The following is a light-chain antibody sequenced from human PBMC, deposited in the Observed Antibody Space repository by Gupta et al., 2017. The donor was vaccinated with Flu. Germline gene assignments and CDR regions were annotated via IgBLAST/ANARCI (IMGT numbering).Light chain of an antibody. V-gene: IGKV1-16*01. J-gene: IGKJ2*01. CDR1: HDIDNY. CDR2: AAS. CDR3: LQYAKSPRT. Sequence: GDGVPVTCHARHDIDNYLAWFQQRPGEAPQFLIYAASTLQSGVPPRFSGSGSGTLFVLSINGLQPEDFATYYCLQYAKSPRTFGQGTKLEI.